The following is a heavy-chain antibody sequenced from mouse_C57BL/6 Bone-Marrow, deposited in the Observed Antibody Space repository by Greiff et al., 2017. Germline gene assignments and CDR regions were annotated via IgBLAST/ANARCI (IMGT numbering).Heavy chain of an antibody. CDR2: ISPRSGNT. J-gene: IGHJ2*01. V-gene: IGHV1-81*01. Sequence: VQLQESGAELARPGASVKLSCKASGYTFTSYGISWVKQRTGQGLEWIGEISPRSGNTYYNEKFKGKATLTADKSSSTAYMELRSLTSEDSAVXFCARLGVRRYYFDYWGQGTTLTVSS. D-gene: IGHD1-2*01. CDR3: ARLGVRRYYFDY. CDR1: GYTFTSYG.